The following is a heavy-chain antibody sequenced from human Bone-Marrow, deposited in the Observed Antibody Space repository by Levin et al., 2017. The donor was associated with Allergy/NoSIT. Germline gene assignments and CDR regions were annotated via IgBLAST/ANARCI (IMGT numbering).Heavy chain of an antibody. J-gene: IGHJ4*02. CDR2: VFHTGTT. V-gene: IGHV4-38-2*02. CDR1: GYSIRSAYY. Sequence: ESLKISCSVSGYSIRSAYYWGWIRQTPGKGLEWIGSVFHTGTTSYNPSLQSRVTMSRDTSKNHFSLQLRSVTAADTAIYYCVRDGGYQLLPLLSYFDYWGQGVLVTVSS. D-gene: IGHD1-26*01. CDR3: VRDGGYQLLPLLSYFDY.